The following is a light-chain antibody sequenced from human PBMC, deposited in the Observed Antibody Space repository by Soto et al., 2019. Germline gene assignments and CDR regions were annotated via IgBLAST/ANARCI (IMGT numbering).Light chain of an antibody. CDR1: QSVSNNY. CDR3: QQRSSWPWT. V-gene: IGKV3-11*01. Sequence: EIVLTQSPATLSLSPGERATLSCRASQSVSNNYLAWYQQKPGQAPRLLIYDASNRATGIPGRFSGSGSGTDFTLTISSLEPEDLAVYYCQQRSSWPWTFGQGTKVDIK. J-gene: IGKJ1*01. CDR2: DAS.